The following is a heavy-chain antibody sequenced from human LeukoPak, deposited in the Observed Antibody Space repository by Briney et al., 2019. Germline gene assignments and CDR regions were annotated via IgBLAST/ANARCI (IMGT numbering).Heavy chain of an antibody. D-gene: IGHD6-19*01. CDR3: ARESGQWLAIDY. J-gene: IGHJ4*02. Sequence: PSETLSLTCAVYGGSFSGYYWSWIRQPPGKGLEWIGEINHSGSTNYNPSLKSRVTISVDTSKNQFSLKLSSVTAADTAVYYCARESGQWLAIDYWGQGTLVTVSS. CDR1: GGSFSGYY. V-gene: IGHV4-34*01. CDR2: INHSGST.